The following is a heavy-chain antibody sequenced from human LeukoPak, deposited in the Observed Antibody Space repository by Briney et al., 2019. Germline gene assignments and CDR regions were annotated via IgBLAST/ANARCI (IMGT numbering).Heavy chain of an antibody. Sequence: GGSLRLSCAASGFTFSSYEMNWVRQAPGKGLEWVSYISSSGSTIYHADSVKGRFTISRDNAKNSLYLQMNSLRAEDTAVYYCASHTNYGGNPGDYWGQGTLVTVSS. CDR3: ASHTNYGGNPGDY. D-gene: IGHD4-23*01. CDR1: GFTFSSYE. CDR2: ISSSGSTI. V-gene: IGHV3-48*03. J-gene: IGHJ4*02.